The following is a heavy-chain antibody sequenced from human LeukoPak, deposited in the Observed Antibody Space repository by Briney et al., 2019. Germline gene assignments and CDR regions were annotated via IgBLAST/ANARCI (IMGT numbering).Heavy chain of an antibody. J-gene: IGHJ4*02. CDR1: GGPISSYY. CDR2: IYYSGST. D-gene: IGHD2-15*01. V-gene: IGHV4-59*01. CDR3: ARSEVVVAANPSEPFDY. Sequence: SETLSLTCTVSGGPISSYYWSWIRQPPGKGLEWIGYIYYSGSTNYNPSLKSRVTISVDTSKNQFSLKLSSVTAADTAVYYCARSEVVVAANPSEPFDYWGQGTLVTVSS.